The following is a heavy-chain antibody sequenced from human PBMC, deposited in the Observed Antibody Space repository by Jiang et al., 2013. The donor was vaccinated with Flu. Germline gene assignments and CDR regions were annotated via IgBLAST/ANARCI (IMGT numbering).Heavy chain of an antibody. V-gene: IGHV1-8*01. D-gene: IGHD5-18*01. J-gene: IGHJ5*02. CDR3: ARGKIQLWTNWFDP. CDR1: GYTFTSYD. Sequence: GAEVKKPGASVKVSCKASGYTFTSYDINWVRQATGQGLEWMGWMNPNSGNTGYAQKFQGRVTMTRNTSISTAYMELSGLRSEDTAVYYCARGKIQLWTNWFDPWGQGTLVTVSS. CDR2: MNPNSGNT.